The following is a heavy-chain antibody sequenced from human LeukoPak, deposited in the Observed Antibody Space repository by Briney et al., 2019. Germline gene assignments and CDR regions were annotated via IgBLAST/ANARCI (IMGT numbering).Heavy chain of an antibody. D-gene: IGHD4-17*01. CDR1: GGSISSYY. Sequence: SETLSLTCTVSGGSISSYYWSWIRQPPGKGLEWMGYIYHSGSTYYNPSLKSRVTMSVDTSKNQFSLKLSSVTAADTAVYYCASRTYGSNFDYWGQGTLVTVSS. CDR3: ASRTYGSNFDY. V-gene: IGHV4-59*04. CDR2: IYHSGST. J-gene: IGHJ4*02.